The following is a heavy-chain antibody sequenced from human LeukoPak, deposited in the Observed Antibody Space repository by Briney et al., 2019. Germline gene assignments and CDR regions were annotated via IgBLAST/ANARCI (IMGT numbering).Heavy chain of an antibody. J-gene: IGHJ4*02. D-gene: IGHD5-18*01. Sequence: GGSLRPSCEASGFTFGSHAMYWVRQAPGKGLEWVAGIFGSGGSPHYADSVKGRFTISRDNSRNTVYLQINSLRAEDTAVYYCGKTTVGYSSGQKPAWPVDYWGQGTLVIVSS. CDR2: IFGSGGSP. CDR1: GFTFGSHA. CDR3: GKTTVGYSSGQKPAWPVDY. V-gene: IGHV3-23*01.